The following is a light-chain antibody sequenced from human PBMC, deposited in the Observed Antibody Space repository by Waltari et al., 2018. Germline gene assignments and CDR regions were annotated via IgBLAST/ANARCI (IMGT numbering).Light chain of an antibody. CDR2: DAS. CDR1: EAINKW. Sequence: DTQLSQFPSTLAASVGHRLTNPCRAREAINKWLAWYQQKPGKAPKVLIYDASTLQSGVPSRFSGSGSGTEFTLTIDSLQPDDFATYYCQQYNRFSPFGQGTNVEVK. J-gene: IGKJ1*01. V-gene: IGKV1-5*01. CDR3: QQYNRFSP.